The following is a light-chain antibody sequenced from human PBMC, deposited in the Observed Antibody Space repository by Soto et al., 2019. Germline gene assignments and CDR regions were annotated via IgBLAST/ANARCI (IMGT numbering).Light chain of an antibody. J-gene: IGLJ1*01. CDR1: SSDVGSYRF. CDR3: SSYTNINTRAGV. CDR2: EVT. V-gene: IGLV2-14*01. Sequence: QSALTQPPSASGSPGQSVTISCTGTSSDVGSYRFVSWYQQHPGKAPKLLIYEVTDRPSGVSNRFSGSKSGNTASLTISGLQAEDEAEYYCSSYTNINTRAGVFGTGTKLTVL.